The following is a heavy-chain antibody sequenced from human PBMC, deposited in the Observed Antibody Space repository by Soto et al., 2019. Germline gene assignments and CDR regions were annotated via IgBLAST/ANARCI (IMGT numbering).Heavy chain of an antibody. J-gene: IGHJ6*03. CDR1: GYTFTSYG. D-gene: IGHD6-6*01. CDR2: ISAYNGNT. CDR3: ARKSSSYYYYYYMDV. Sequence: GASVKVSCKASGYTFTSYGISWVRQAPGQGLEWMGWISAYNGNTNYAQKLQGRVTMTTDTSTSTAYMELRSLRSDDTAVYYCARKSSSYYYYYYMDVWGKGTTVTVSS. V-gene: IGHV1-18*01.